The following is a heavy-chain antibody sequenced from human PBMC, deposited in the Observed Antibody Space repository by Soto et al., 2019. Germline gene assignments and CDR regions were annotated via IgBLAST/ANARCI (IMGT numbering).Heavy chain of an antibody. CDR1: GGTFSSYA. Sequence: GASVKVSCKASGGTFSSYAISWVRQPPGQGVEWMGGIIPICGTANYAQKFQGRVTITADESTSTAYMELSSLRSEDTAVYYCARVCKHADAFDIWGQGTMVTVSS. CDR3: ARVCKHADAFDI. CDR2: IIPICGTA. V-gene: IGHV1-69*13. J-gene: IGHJ3*02.